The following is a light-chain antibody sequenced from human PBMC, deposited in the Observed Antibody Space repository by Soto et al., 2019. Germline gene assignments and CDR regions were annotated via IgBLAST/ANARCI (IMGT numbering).Light chain of an antibody. Sequence: EIVMTQSPATLSVSPGAGAPLSCRASQSVDSNLAWYQQKRGQAPRLLIDGASTRATGIPARFSGSGSGTEFTLTITSLQSEDFAVYYCQQSNNWPRTFGQGTKVDIK. CDR1: QSVDSN. J-gene: IGKJ1*01. V-gene: IGKV3-15*01. CDR2: GAS. CDR3: QQSNNWPRT.